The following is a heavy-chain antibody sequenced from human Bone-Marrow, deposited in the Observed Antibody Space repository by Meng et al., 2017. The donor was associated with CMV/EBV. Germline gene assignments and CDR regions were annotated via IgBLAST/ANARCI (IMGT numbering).Heavy chain of an antibody. Sequence: SETLSLTCTVAGGSMRWNYLHWIRQPPGKGLEWIGYIYFTGTTNYNPSLKSRVTMSVDTSKSLFSLGLSSVIAADTAVYYCARGFSDGSAYYRHYFDNWGQGTLVTFSS. D-gene: IGHD3-22*01. CDR3: ARGFSDGSAYYRHYFDN. CDR1: GGSMRWNY. V-gene: IGHV4-59*01. J-gene: IGHJ4*02. CDR2: IYFTGTT.